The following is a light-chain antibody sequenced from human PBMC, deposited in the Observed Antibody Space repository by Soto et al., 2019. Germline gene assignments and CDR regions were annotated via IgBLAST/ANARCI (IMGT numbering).Light chain of an antibody. Sequence: DIVMTQSPLSLPVTPGEPASISCRSSQSPLHSNGYNYLDWYLQKPGQPPQLLIYLGSNRASGVPDRFSGSGSGTDFTLKISRVEAEDVGVYYCMQALQTPPWTFGQGTKVDIK. CDR1: QSPLHSNGYNY. V-gene: IGKV2-28*01. CDR2: LGS. CDR3: MQALQTPPWT. J-gene: IGKJ1*01.